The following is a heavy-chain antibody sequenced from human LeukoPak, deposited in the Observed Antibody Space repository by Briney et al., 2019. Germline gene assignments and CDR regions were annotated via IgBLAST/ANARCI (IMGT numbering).Heavy chain of an antibody. D-gene: IGHD5-12*01. CDR1: GFTSNKYS. CDR3: ARSYRYSGWKYFDY. Sequence: GGSLRLSCAATGFTSNKYSFHWVRQAPGKGLEWVAVISDDGNNKYYVDSVKGRFTISRDNSKNTQYLQMNSLRTEDTAMYYCARSYRYSGWKYFDYWGQGTLVTVSS. CDR2: ISDDGNNK. J-gene: IGHJ4*02. V-gene: IGHV3-30-3*01.